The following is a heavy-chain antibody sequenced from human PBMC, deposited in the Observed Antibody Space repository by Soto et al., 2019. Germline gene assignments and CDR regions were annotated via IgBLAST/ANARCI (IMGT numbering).Heavy chain of an antibody. D-gene: IGHD3-10*01. CDR1: GGSISSYY. CDR2: IYYSGST. V-gene: IGHV4-59*01. J-gene: IGHJ4*02. CDR3: ARLQDYGSGSYRYFDY. Sequence: SETLSLTCTVSGGSISSYYWSWIRQPPGKGLEWIGYIYYSGSTNYNPSLKSRVTISVDTSKNQFSLKLSSVTAADTAVYYCARLQDYGSGSYRYFDYWGQGTLVTVSS.